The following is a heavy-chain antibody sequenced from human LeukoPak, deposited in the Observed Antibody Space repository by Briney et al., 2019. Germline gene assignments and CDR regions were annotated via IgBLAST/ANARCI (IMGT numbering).Heavy chain of an antibody. D-gene: IGHD1-20*01. V-gene: IGHV3-11*01. CDR3: AREGITGNWRLYYYYYMDV. CDR2: ISSSGSTI. CDR1: GFNLRTYW. J-gene: IGHJ6*03. Sequence: GGSLRLSCAVTGFNLRTYWIHWVRHSPGRGLEWVSYISSSGSTIYYADSVKGRFTISRDNAKNSLYLQMNSLRAEDTAVYYCAREGITGNWRLYYYYYMDVWGKGTTVTVSS.